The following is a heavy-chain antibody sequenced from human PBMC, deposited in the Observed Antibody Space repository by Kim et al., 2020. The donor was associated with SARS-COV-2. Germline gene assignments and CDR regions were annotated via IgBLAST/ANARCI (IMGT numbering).Heavy chain of an antibody. Sequence: RVTISVDTSKNQFSLKLSSVTAADTAVYYCARDKGVYEGHWGPLDNWFDPWGQGTLVTVSS. CDR3: ARDKGVYEGHWGPLDNWFDP. J-gene: IGHJ5*02. D-gene: IGHD6-13*01. V-gene: IGHV4-39*07.